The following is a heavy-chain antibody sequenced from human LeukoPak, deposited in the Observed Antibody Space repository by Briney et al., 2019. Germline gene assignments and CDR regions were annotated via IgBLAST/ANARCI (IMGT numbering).Heavy chain of an antibody. CDR1: GGSISSSSYY. J-gene: IGHJ4*02. D-gene: IGHD4-23*01. Sequence: PSETLSLTCTVSGGSISSSSYYWGWLRQSPGQGLEWIGSIYYSGSTYYNPSLKSRVTISVDTSKNQFSLKLSSVTAADTAVYYCAGHVRWAFDYWGQGTLVTVSS. CDR3: AGHVRWAFDY. CDR2: IYYSGST. V-gene: IGHV4-39*01.